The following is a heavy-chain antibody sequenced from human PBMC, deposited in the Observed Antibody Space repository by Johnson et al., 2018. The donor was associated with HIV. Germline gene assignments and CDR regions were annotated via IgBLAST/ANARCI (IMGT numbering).Heavy chain of an antibody. Sequence: VQLLESGGGVVRPGGSLRLSCAASGFTFDDYGMSWVRQAPGKGLEWVSGINWNGGSTGYADSVKGRFTISRDNAKNSLYLQMNSLRAEDTAVYYCARAGSYYLSDAFDIWGQGTMVTVSS. CDR3: ARAGSYYLSDAFDI. D-gene: IGHD1-26*01. CDR2: INWNGGST. CDR1: GFTFDDYG. V-gene: IGHV3-20*04. J-gene: IGHJ3*02.